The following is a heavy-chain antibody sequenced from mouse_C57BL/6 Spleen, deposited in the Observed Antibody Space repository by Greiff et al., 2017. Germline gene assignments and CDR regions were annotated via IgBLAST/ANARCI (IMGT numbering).Heavy chain of an antibody. CDR2: IYPGSGST. CDR3: ARSMVTTLYFGY. V-gene: IGHV1-55*01. CDR1: GYTFTSYW. J-gene: IGHJ2*01. Sequence: VQLQQPGAELVKPGASVKMSCKASGYTFTSYWITWVKQRPGQGLEWIGDIYPGSGSTNYNEKFKSKATLTVDTSSSTAYMQLSSLTSEDSAVYYCARSMVTTLYFGYWGKVTTLSVAS. D-gene: IGHD2-2*01.